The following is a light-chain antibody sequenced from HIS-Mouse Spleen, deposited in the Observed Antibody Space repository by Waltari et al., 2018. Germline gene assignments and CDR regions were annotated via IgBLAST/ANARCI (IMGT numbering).Light chain of an antibody. J-gene: IGLJ3*02. CDR3: CSYAGSYTPWV. V-gene: IGLV2-11*01. CDR1: SSDVGGYNY. CDR2: DVS. Sequence: QSALTQPRSVSGSPGQSVTISCTGTSSDVGGYNYVSWDQQHPGKAPKLMIYDVSKRPSGLPDRFSGSKSGNTASLTISGLQAEDEADYYCCSYAGSYTPWVFGGGTKLTVL.